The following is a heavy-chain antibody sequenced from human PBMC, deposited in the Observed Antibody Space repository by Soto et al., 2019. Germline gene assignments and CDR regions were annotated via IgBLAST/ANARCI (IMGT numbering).Heavy chain of an antibody. V-gene: IGHV3-15*07. Sequence: GGSLRLSCAASGFTFSNAWMNWVRQAPGKGLEWVGRIKSKTDGGTTDYAAPVKGRFTISRDDSKNTLYLQMNSLKTEDTAVYYCTTDIAVAGTDYYYYGMDVWGQGTTVTVSS. CDR2: IKSKTDGGTT. CDR1: GFTFSNAW. CDR3: TTDIAVAGTDYYYYGMDV. D-gene: IGHD6-19*01. J-gene: IGHJ6*02.